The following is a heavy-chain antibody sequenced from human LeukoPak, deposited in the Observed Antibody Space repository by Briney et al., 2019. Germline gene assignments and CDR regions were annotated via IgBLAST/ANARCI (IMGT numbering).Heavy chain of an antibody. Sequence: SGGSLRLSCAASGFTFSSYGMHWVRQAPGKGLEWVAFIRYDGSNKYYADSVKGRFTISRDNSKNTLYLQMNSLRAEDTAVYYCANIKWGYFDYWGQGTLVTVSS. CDR3: ANIKWGYFDY. D-gene: IGHD7-27*01. CDR1: GFTFSSYG. J-gene: IGHJ4*02. V-gene: IGHV3-30*02. CDR2: IRYDGSNK.